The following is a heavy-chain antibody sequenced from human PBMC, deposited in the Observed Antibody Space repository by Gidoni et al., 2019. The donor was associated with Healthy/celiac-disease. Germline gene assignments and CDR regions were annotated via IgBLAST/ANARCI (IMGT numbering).Heavy chain of an antibody. CDR2: ISHDGSNN. CDR1: AVTVSSYG. V-gene: IGHV3-30*03. CDR3: ARGNYDYGMDV. J-gene: IGHJ6*02. Sequence: QVQLVESGGGVVQPGRSLRLHCAASAVTVSSYGMHWVRQAPGQGLDWVAVISHDGSNNHSADSVKCRFIISSDNSQDPLYLPMNSLGAEVTAVDYWARGNYDYGMDVWGQGTTVTVSS.